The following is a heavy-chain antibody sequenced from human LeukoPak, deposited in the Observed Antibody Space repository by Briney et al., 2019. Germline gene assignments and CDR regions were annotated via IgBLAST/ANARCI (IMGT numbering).Heavy chain of an antibody. CDR3: ARGGYYYDSSGPNYFDY. V-gene: IGHV1-69*04. D-gene: IGHD3-22*01. CDR1: GGTFSSYA. J-gene: IGHJ4*02. Sequence: ASVKVSCKASGGTFSSYAISWVRQAPGQGLEWMGRIIPILGIANYAQKFQGRVTITADKSTSTAYMELSSLRSEDTAVYYCARGGYYYDSSGPNYFDYWGQGTLATVSS. CDR2: IIPILGIA.